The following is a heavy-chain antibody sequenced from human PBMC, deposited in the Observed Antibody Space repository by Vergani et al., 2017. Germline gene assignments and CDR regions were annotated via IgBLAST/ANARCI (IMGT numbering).Heavy chain of an antibody. CDR3: ARQRGPRGHWFDP. J-gene: IGHJ5*02. CDR2: IYYSGST. Sequence: QLQLQESGPGLVKPSETLSLTCTVSGGSISSSSYYWSWIRQPPGKGLEWIGYIYYSGSTNYNPSLKSRVTISVDTSKNQFSLKLSSVTAADTAVYYCARQRGPRGHWFDPWGQGTLVTVSS. CDR1: GGSISSSSYY. V-gene: IGHV4-61*01. D-gene: IGHD3-10*01.